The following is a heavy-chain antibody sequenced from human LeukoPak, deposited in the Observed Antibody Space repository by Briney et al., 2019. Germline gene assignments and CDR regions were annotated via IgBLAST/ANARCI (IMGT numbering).Heavy chain of an antibody. Sequence: PSETLSLTCTVSGGSVSSDSWNWIRQSPGKGLEWVAYIYNTGNSNHNPSLKNRVTISFDKSKSQLSLELSSVTAADTAIYYCARLGKMNLVQGVFWYFDLWGRGTLVTVSS. V-gene: IGHV4-4*08. J-gene: IGHJ2*01. CDR3: ARLGKMNLVQGVFWYFDL. D-gene: IGHD3-10*01. CDR2: IYNTGNS. CDR1: GGSVSSDS.